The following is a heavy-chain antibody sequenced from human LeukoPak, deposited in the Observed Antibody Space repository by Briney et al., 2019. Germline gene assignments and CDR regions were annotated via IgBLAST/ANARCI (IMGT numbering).Heavy chain of an antibody. CDR1: GFTFDDYA. D-gene: IGHD1-26*01. CDR3: AKARWEPNFDY. CDR2: INENGDIA. Sequence: GGSLRLSCAASGFTFDDYAMHWVRQGPGKSLEWISLINENGDIAYYGDSVRGRFTVSRDNAKNSLYLQMNSLTTEDTALYYCAKARWEPNFDYWGQGTLVTVSS. J-gene: IGHJ4*02. V-gene: IGHV3-43*02.